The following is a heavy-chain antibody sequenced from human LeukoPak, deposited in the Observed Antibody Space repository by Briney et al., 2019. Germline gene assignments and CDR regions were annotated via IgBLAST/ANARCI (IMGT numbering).Heavy chain of an antibody. D-gene: IGHD4-17*01. Sequence: GGSLRLSCAASGFTFSSYAMSWVRQAPGKGLEWVTAISGSGGSTCYADSVKGRFTISRDNSKNTLYLQMNSLRAEDTAVYYCAKEIADGDYGRYYFDYWGQGTLVTVSS. CDR3: AKEIADGDYGRYYFDY. CDR2: ISGSGGST. CDR1: GFTFSSYA. J-gene: IGHJ4*02. V-gene: IGHV3-23*01.